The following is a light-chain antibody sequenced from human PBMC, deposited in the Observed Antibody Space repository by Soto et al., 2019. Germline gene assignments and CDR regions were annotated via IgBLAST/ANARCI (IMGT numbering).Light chain of an antibody. Sequence: QSVLTQPPSASGTPGQTVTIPGSGGSPNIGSNYLFWYQHLPGTAPKLLIYRNSKRPSGVPDRFSGSKSGTSASLAISGLRSEDEGVYFCAAWDDSLSGVLFGGGTKLTVL. J-gene: IGLJ2*01. CDR1: SPNIGSNY. CDR2: RNS. V-gene: IGLV1-47*01. CDR3: AAWDDSLSGVL.